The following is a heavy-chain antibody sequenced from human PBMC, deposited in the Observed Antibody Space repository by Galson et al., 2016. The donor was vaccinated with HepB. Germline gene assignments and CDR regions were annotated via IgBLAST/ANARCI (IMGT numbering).Heavy chain of an antibody. D-gene: IGHD1/OR15-1a*01. V-gene: IGHV6-1*01. CDR1: WDSVSSNSAA. Sequence: CALSWDSVSSNSAAWNWIRQSPSRGLEWLGRTYYRSKWYNDYAVSVKSRIIVNPDPSKHQISLQLNSVTPEDTAVYYCVEQRKGAPYGMDVWGQGTTVTVAS. CDR2: TYYRSKWYN. CDR3: VEQRKGAPYGMDV. J-gene: IGHJ6*02.